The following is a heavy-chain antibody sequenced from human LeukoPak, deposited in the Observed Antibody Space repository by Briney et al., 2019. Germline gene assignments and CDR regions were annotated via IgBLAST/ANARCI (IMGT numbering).Heavy chain of an antibody. CDR3: AKTYYDFWSGYPNWFDP. J-gene: IGHJ5*02. CDR1: GFTFSSYG. V-gene: IGHV3-30*02. D-gene: IGHD3-3*01. Sequence: PGGSLRLSCAASGFTFSSYGMHWVRQAPGKGLEWVAVIWYDGSNKYYADSVKGRFTISRDNSKNTLYLQMNSLRAEDTAVYYCAKTYYDFWSGYPNWFDPWGQGTLVTVSS. CDR2: IWYDGSNK.